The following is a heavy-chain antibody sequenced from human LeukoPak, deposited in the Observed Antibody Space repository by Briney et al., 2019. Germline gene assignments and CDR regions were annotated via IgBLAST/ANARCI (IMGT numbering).Heavy chain of an antibody. J-gene: IGHJ5*02. Sequence: PSQTLSLTCTVTGGSISCGDYYWSWIRQPPGKGLEWIGYIYYSGSTNYNTSLKSPVNISLGPSKNQFSLKLSSVTAADTAVYYCARVRRITMVRGVCWFDPWGQGTLVTVSS. D-gene: IGHD3-10*01. V-gene: IGHV4-30-4*01. CDR3: ARVRRITMVRGVCWFDP. CDR2: IYYSGST. CDR1: GGSISCGDYY.